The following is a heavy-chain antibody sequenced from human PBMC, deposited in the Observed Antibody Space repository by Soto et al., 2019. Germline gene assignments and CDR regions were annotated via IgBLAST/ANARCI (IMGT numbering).Heavy chain of an antibody. CDR1: GGTFSTSA. CDR2: IMPVFATP. CDR3: ARDKDRQQLGGNYYYILDV. Sequence: QVQLVQSGAEVKKPGSSVKVSCKASGGTFSTSAISWVRQAPGQGLEWVGGIMPVFATPDYAQKFQGRVTITADXSXPXAHXELTSLRTDDTAVYYCARDKDRQQLGGNYYYILDVWGQGTAITVSS. V-gene: IGHV1-69*12. D-gene: IGHD3-3*02. J-gene: IGHJ6*02.